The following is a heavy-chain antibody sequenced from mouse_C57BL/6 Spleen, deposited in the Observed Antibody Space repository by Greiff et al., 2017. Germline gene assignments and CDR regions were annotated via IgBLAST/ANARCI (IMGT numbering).Heavy chain of an antibody. CDR2: IDPSDSYT. J-gene: IGHJ4*01. V-gene: IGHV1-50*01. CDR1: GYTFTSYW. Sequence: QVQLQQPGAELVKPGASVKLSCKASGYTFTSYWMQWVKQRPGQGLEWIGEIDPSDSYTNYNQKFKGKATLTVDTSSSTAYMQLSSLTSEDSAVYYCAREGRTCTVVPLDYWGQGTTVTVSS. CDR3: AREGRTCTVVPLDY. D-gene: IGHD1-1*01.